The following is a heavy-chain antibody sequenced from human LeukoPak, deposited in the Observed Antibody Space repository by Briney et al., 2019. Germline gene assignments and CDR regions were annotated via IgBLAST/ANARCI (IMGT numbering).Heavy chain of an antibody. J-gene: IGHJ5*02. CDR1: GGSISSGGYY. D-gene: IGHD3-3*01. V-gene: IGHV4-31*03. CDR3: ARRVYDFWSGSDPEAGFDP. Sequence: SETLSLTCTVSGGSISSGGYYWSWIRQHPGKGLEWIGYIYYSGSTYYNPSLKSRVTISVDTSKNQFSLKLSSVTAADTAVYYCARRVYDFWSGSDPEAGFDPWGQGTLVTVSS. CDR2: IYYSGST.